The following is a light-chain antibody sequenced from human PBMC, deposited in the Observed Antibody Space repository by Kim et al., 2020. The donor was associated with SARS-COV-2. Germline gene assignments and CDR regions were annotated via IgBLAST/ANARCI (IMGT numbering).Light chain of an antibody. CDR2: WAS. J-gene: IGKJ2*01. CDR3: QQYFSPPHT. Sequence: DIVMTQSPDSLAVYLGERATITCKSRQSVLYTSNNKNYLAWYQQRPGQPPTVLFYWASTRESGVPDRFSGSGSGTDFTLTISSLQAEDVAVYYCQQYFSPPHTFGQGTKLEI. CDR1: QSVLYTSNNKNY. V-gene: IGKV4-1*01.